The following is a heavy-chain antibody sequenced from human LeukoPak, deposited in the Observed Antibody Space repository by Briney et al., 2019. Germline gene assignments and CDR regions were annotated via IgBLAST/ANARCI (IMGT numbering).Heavy chain of an antibody. V-gene: IGHV4-4*07. CDR2: ISSSGST. Sequence: SETLSLTCTVSGGSISSYYWSWIRQPAGKGLEWIGRISSSGSTNYNPSLKSRVTISVDTSKNQFSLKLSSVTAADTAVYYCARLPTVTFFDYWGQGTLVTVSS. J-gene: IGHJ4*02. CDR3: ARLPTVTFFDY. CDR1: GGSISSYY. D-gene: IGHD4-17*01.